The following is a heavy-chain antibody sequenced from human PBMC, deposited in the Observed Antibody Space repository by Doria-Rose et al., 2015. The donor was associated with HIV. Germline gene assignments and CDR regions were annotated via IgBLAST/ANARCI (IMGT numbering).Heavy chain of an antibody. J-gene: IGHJ4*02. D-gene: IGHD6-13*01. CDR3: ARIKSSRWYHKYYFDF. CDR1: GVSLSSPGMG. V-gene: IGHV2-26*01. Sequence: QVTLKESGPVLVKPTETLTLTCTVSGVSLSSPGMGVSWIRQHPGKALEWLANIITDDERSYKPSLKSRLTISRGTSKSQVVLTMTDMDPVDTATYYCARIKSSRWYHKYYFDFWGQGTLVIVSA. CDR2: IITDDER.